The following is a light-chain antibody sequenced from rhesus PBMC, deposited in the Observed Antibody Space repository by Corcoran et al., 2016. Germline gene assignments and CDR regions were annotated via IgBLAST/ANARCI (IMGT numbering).Light chain of an antibody. CDR1: QSVSSY. V-gene: IGKV3-10*01. CDR3: YQHSRGYS. Sequence: QVILTQSPATLSLSPGERATLSCRASQSVSSYLAWYQQKPGQAPRLLIYVASSRATGIPDRFSGRGAATDFTLTISSREHEDVGVYHCYQHSRGYSFGQGTKVEIK. CDR2: VAS. J-gene: IGKJ2*01.